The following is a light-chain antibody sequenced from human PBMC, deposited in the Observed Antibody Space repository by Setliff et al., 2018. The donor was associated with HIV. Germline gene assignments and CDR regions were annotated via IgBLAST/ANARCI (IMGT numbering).Light chain of an antibody. J-gene: IGLJ1*01. V-gene: IGLV2-14*03. Sequence: QSALTQPASVSGSPGQSITISCIGTSSDGGGYDFVSWYQQRPGKAPKLIIFDVSERPSGVSHRFSGSKSGNTASLTISGLQTEDEADYFCASYRSPATYVFGIGTKVTVL. CDR3: ASYRSPATYV. CDR2: DVS. CDR1: SSDGGGYDF.